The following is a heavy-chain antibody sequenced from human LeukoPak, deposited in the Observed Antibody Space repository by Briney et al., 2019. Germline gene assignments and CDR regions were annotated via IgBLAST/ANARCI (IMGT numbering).Heavy chain of an antibody. CDR3: ARSGYYRYNHAFDI. CDR1: GGTFSSYA. J-gene: IGHJ3*02. Sequence: GASVKVSCKASGGTFSSYAISWVRQAPGQGLEWMGGIIPIFGTANYAQKFQGRVTITADESTSTAYMELSSLRSEDTAVYYCARSGYYRYNHAFDIWGQGTMVTVSS. V-gene: IGHV1-69*13. D-gene: IGHD3-22*01. CDR2: IIPIFGTA.